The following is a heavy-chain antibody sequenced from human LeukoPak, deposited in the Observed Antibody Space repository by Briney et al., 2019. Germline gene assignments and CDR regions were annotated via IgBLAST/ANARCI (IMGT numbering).Heavy chain of an antibody. Sequence: SETLSLTCAVSGGSISSSNWWSWVRQPPGKGLEWIGEIYHSGSTNYNPSLKSRVTISVDKSKNQFSLKLSSVTAADTAVYYCARVDYDYVWGSYRQGAFDIWGQGTMVTVSS. CDR3: ARVDYDYVWGSYRQGAFDI. D-gene: IGHD3-16*02. CDR1: GGSISSSNW. J-gene: IGHJ3*02. CDR2: IYHSGST. V-gene: IGHV4-4*02.